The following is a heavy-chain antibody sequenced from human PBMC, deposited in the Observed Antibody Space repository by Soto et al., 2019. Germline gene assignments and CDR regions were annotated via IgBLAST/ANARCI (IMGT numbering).Heavy chain of an antibody. CDR3: ARGYCSGGSCYSDDAFDI. D-gene: IGHD2-15*01. CDR1: GGSISSYY. J-gene: IGHJ3*02. V-gene: IGHV4-59*08. Sequence: SETLSLTCTVSGGSISSYYWSWIRQPPGKGLEWIGYIYYSGSTNYNPSIKSRVTISVDTSKNQFSMKLSSVTAADTAVFYCARGYCSGGSCYSDDAFDIWGQGTMVTVSS. CDR2: IYYSGST.